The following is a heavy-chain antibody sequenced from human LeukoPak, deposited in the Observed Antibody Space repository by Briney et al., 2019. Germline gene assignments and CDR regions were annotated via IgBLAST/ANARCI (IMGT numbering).Heavy chain of an antibody. CDR2: IYYSGST. CDR1: GGSISSYY. CDR3: AGNYYDRSGPFS. J-gene: IGHJ4*02. Sequence: PSETLSLTCTVSGGSISSYYWSWIRQPPGKGLEWFGYIYYSGSTTYNPSLKSRVTISVGPSKNQFPLKLNSGPAADTAVYSCAGNYYDRSGPFSWSQGTPGTVSS. V-gene: IGHV4-59*01. D-gene: IGHD3-22*01.